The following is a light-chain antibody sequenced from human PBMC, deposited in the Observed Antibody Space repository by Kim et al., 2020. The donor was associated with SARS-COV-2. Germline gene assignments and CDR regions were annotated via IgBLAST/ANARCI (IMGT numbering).Light chain of an antibody. CDR3: QQLNSYPRT. Sequence: DIQLTQSPSFLSASVGDRVTITCRASQGISSYLVWYQQKPGKAPKLLIYAPSTLQSGVPSRFSGSGYGTEFTITISSLQPEDFATYYCQQLNSYPRTLGQGTKVDIK. CDR2: APS. V-gene: IGKV1-9*01. J-gene: IGKJ1*01. CDR1: QGISSY.